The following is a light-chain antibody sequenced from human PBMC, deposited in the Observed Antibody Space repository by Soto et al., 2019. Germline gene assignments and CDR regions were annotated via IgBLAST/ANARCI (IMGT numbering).Light chain of an antibody. CDR2: DDS. CDR1: NVGSAR. Sequence: SYELTQPPSVSVAPGQTARISCGGNNVGSARVHWYQQRPGQAPVLVVYDDSDRPSGIPERFSGSNSGTSATLIINRVEAGDEADYYCQVWDSDSALVVFGGGTQLTVL. V-gene: IGLV3-21*02. CDR3: QVWDSDSALVV. J-gene: IGLJ2*01.